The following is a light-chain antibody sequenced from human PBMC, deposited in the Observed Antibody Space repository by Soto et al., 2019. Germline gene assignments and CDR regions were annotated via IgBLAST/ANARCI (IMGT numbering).Light chain of an antibody. CDR2: GNS. CDR1: SSNIGAGYY. V-gene: IGLV1-40*01. CDR3: QSHDSNLSGYV. J-gene: IGLJ1*01. Sequence: QAVLTQPTSVSGAPGQRVTISCTGSSSNIGAGYYVHWYQQLPGTAPKLLIYGNSNRPSGVPDRFSGSKSGTTASLAITGLQAEDAADYYCQSHDSNLSGYVFGTGTKLNVL.